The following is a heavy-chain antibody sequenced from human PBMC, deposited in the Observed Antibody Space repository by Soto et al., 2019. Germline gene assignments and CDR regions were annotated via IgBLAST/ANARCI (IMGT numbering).Heavy chain of an antibody. CDR1: GGTFSSYT. CDR3: ARVGVSGGDYKEFGY. Sequence: GASVKVSCKASGGTFSSYTISWVRQAPGQGLEWMGRIIPILGIANYAQKFQGRVTITADKSTSTAYMELSSLRSEDTAVYYCARVGVSGGDYKEFGYWGQGTLVTVSS. J-gene: IGHJ4*02. D-gene: IGHD4-17*01. V-gene: IGHV1-69*02. CDR2: IIPILGIA.